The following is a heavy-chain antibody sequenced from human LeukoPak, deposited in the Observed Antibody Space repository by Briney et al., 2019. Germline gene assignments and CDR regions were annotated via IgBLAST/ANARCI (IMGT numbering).Heavy chain of an antibody. Sequence: GGSLRLSCAASGFTFSNNAMSWVRQAPGKGLEWLSTITGSGGTTYSADSVKGRFTISRDNSKNTLYLQMNSLRAEDTAVYYCAKSPGGVVSTSFDNWGQGTLVTVSS. J-gene: IGHJ4*02. CDR1: GFTFSNNA. CDR2: ITGSGGTT. CDR3: AKSPGGVVSTSFDN. D-gene: IGHD2-2*01. V-gene: IGHV3-23*01.